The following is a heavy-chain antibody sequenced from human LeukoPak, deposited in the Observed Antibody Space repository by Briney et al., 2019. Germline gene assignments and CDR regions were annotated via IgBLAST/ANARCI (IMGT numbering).Heavy chain of an antibody. CDR3: TKDREVGSRLRGWFDP. CDR1: GFTFSSYA. CDR2: ISGSGGST. D-gene: IGHD3-10*01. V-gene: IGHV3-23*01. Sequence: GGSLRLSCAASGFTFSSYAMSWVRQAPGKGLEWVSSISGSGGSTYYADSVKGRFTISRDNSKNTLYLQMNSLRAEDTAVYYCTKDREVGSRLRGWFDPWGQGTLVTVSS. J-gene: IGHJ5*02.